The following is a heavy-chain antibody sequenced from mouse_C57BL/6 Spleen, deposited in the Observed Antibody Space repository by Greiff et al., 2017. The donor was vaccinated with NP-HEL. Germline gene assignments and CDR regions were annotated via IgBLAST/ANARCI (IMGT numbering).Heavy chain of an antibody. D-gene: IGHD1-1*01. CDR1: GYTFTSYW. Sequence: VQLQQSGAELVKPGASVKLSCKASGYTFTSYWMHWVKQRPGQGLEWIGMIHPNSGSTNYNEKFKSKATLTVDKSSSTAYMQLSSLTSEDSAVYYCAREGPNTTVVAPYFDYWGQGTTLTVSS. CDR3: AREGPNTTVVAPYFDY. J-gene: IGHJ2*01. CDR2: IHPNSGST. V-gene: IGHV1-64*01.